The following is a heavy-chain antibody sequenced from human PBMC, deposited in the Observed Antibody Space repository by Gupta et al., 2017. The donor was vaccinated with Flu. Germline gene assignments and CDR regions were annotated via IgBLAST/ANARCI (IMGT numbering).Heavy chain of an antibody. CDR1: GFTFSDYW. CDR2: IYRDGSVI. CDR3: ARDVGSGDYDS. V-gene: IGHV3-7*01. D-gene: IGHD4-17*01. J-gene: IGHJ5*01. Sequence: EVQLVESGGGLVQPGGALRLSCGASGFTFSDYWMSWVLQPPGKGPALVANIYRDGSVINYMDFVKGRFTISRDNAKNSVYFQMNSLRVDDTAVYYCARDVGSGDYDSWGQGTLVTVSS.